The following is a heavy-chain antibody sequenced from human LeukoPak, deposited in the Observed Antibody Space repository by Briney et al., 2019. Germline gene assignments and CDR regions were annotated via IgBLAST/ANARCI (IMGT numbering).Heavy chain of an antibody. CDR2: KSYEGSNK. V-gene: IGHV3-33*01. Sequence: PGRSLSLSCAASGFTFSSYGMQWVRQAPGKGLEWVAVKSYEGSNKYYADSVKGRFTISRDDSKNTLFLQIKSLRADDTAVYYCARDQGYCSGGSCYSYFDHWGQGTLVTVSS. J-gene: IGHJ4*02. CDR3: ARDQGYCSGGSCYSYFDH. CDR1: GFTFSSYG. D-gene: IGHD2-15*01.